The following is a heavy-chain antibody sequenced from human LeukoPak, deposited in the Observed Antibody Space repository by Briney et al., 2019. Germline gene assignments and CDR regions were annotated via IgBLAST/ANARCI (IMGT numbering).Heavy chain of an antibody. J-gene: IGHJ3*02. V-gene: IGHV1-58*02. Sequence: SVKVSCKASVFTFTSSAMQWVRQARGQRLEWIGWIVVGSGNTNYAQKFQERVTITRDMSTSTAYMELSSLRSEDTAAYYCAADLGGRVSYALSVFDIWGQGTMVTVSS. CDR1: VFTFTSSA. D-gene: IGHD2-2*01. CDR3: AADLGGRVSYALSVFDI. CDR2: IVVGSGNT.